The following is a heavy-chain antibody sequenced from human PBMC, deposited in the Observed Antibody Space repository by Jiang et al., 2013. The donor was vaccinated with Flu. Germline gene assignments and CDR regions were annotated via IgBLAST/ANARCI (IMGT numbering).Heavy chain of an antibody. J-gene: IGHJ4*02. D-gene: IGHD4-23*01. CDR3: ATYIGGYGGKGF. Sequence: PGLVKPSETLSLTCTVSGGSVSSGSYHWSWIRQPPGKGLEWIGNLYDSGGSSYNPSLKSRLTISADTSKNQFSLNLNSVTAADTAVYYCATYIGGYGGKGFWGQGTLVTVSS. CDR2: LYDSGGS. CDR1: GGSVSSGSYH. V-gene: IGHV4-61*01.